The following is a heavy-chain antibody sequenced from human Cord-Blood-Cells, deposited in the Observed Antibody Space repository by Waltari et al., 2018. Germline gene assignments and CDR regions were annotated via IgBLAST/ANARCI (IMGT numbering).Heavy chain of an antibody. CDR2: MNPNSGNT. J-gene: IGHJ4*02. CDR3: ARVDSYGYCTNGVCYDY. V-gene: IGHV1-8*01. Sequence: QVQLVQSGAEVKKPGASVKVSCKASGYTFTSYDINWVRQATEQGLEWMGWMNPNSGNTGYAQKFQGRVTMTRNTSISTAYMELSSLRSEDTAVYYCARVDSYGYCTNGVCYDYWGQGTLVTVSS. D-gene: IGHD2-8*01. CDR1: GYTFTSYD.